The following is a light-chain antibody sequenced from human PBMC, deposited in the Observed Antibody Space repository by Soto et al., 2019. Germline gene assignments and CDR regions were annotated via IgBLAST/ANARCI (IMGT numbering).Light chain of an antibody. CDR3: QSYDNSLSASL. Sequence: SVLTQPPSVSGAPGQRVTISCTGSSSNIGANYDVHWYQHLPGTAPKLLIYGNTNRPSGVPDRFSGSKSGTSASLAITGLQPEDEADYYCQSYDNSLSASLFGGGTKLTVL. CDR2: GNT. J-gene: IGLJ3*02. CDR1: SSNIGANYD. V-gene: IGLV1-40*01.